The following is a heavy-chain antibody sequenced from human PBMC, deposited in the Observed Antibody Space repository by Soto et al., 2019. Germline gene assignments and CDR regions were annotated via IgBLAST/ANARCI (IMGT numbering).Heavy chain of an antibody. V-gene: IGHV1-3*01. CDR3: ARRDDLDY. D-gene: IGHD3-3*01. Sequence: GASVKVSCKTSGYSFTNYAMHWLRQAPGQRLEWMGWINADNGNTKYSQKFQDRVAITRDTSASTAYMELGSLRSEDTAVYYCARRDDLDYWGQGTLVTVSS. CDR1: GYSFTNYA. CDR2: INADNGNT. J-gene: IGHJ4*02.